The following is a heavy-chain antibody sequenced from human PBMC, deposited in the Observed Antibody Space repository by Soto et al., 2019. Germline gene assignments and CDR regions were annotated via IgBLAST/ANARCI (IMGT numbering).Heavy chain of an antibody. D-gene: IGHD3-10*01. Sequence: ASVKVSCEACGYTFTSYGISWVRQAPGQGLEWMGWISAYNGNTNYAQKLQGRVTMTTDTSTSTAYMELRSLRSDDTAVYYCARGDVLLWFGEPTPTAFDIWGQGTMVTVSS. J-gene: IGHJ3*02. CDR1: GYTFTSYG. CDR3: ARGDVLLWFGEPTPTAFDI. V-gene: IGHV1-18*01. CDR2: ISAYNGNT.